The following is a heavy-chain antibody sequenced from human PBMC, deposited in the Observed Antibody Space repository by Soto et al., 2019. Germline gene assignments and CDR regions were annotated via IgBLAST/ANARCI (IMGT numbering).Heavy chain of an antibody. Sequence: QVQLVQSGAEVKKPGASVKVSCKASGYTFTSYDINWVRQATGQGLEWMGWMNPNSGNTGYAQKFQGRVTMTRNTSISTAYMELSSLRSEDTAVYYWARVGGYCSGGSCYRLDYWGQGTLVTVSS. CDR1: GYTFTSYD. CDR2: MNPNSGNT. CDR3: ARVGGYCSGGSCYRLDY. V-gene: IGHV1-8*01. J-gene: IGHJ4*02. D-gene: IGHD2-15*01.